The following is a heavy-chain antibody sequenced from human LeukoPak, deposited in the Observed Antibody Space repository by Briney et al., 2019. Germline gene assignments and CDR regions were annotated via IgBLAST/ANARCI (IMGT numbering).Heavy chain of an antibody. D-gene: IGHD3-10*01. CDR2: ISAYNGNT. V-gene: IGHV1-18*04. J-gene: IGHJ5*02. CDR3: ARASRMVRGENWFDP. Sequence: ASVKVSCKASGYTFTSYGISWVRQAPGQGLEWMGWISAYNGNTNYAQKLQGRVTMTTDTSTSTAYMELRSLRSDDTTVYYCARASRMVRGENWFDPWGQGTLVTVSS. CDR1: GYTFTSYG.